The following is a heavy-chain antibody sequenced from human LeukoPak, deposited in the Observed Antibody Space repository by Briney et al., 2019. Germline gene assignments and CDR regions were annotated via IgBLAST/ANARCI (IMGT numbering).Heavy chain of an antibody. V-gene: IGHV1-18*01. D-gene: IGHD1-26*01. J-gene: IGHJ4*02. Sequence: ASVKVSCKASGYTFTSYGISWMRQAPGQGLEGMGWISAYNGNTNYAQKLQGRVTMNTDTSTSTTYMELRSLRYDDTAVYYCARGRAGGATSFFDYWGQGTLVTVSS. CDR1: GYTFTSYG. CDR3: ARGRAGGATSFFDY. CDR2: ISAYNGNT.